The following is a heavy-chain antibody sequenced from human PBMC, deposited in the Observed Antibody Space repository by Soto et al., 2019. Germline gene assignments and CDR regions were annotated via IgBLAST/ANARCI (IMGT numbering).Heavy chain of an antibody. CDR2: IWYDGSNK. J-gene: IGHJ4*02. D-gene: IGHD2-2*01. CDR1: GFTFSSYG. V-gene: IGHV3-33*01. CDR3: ASLNTTFDY. Sequence: QVQLVESGGGVVQPGRSLRLSCAASGFTFSSYGMHWVRQAPGKGLEWVAVIWYDGSNKYYADSVKGRFTISRDNSKKTLYLQMNSLRAEDTAVYYCASLNTTFDYCGQGTLVTVSP.